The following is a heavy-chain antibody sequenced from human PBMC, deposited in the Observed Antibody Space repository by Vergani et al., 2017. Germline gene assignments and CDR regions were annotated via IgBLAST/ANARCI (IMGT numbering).Heavy chain of an antibody. CDR1: GYTFTGYY. CDR2: INPNNGGT. J-gene: IGHJ6*02. D-gene: IGHD1-26*01. CDR3: ARDLVVGATYYYYGMDV. Sequence: QVQLVQSGAEVKKPGASVTVSCKASGYTFTGYYMHWVRHAPGQGLEWMGWINPNNGGTNYAQKFQGRVTMTRDTSISTAYMELSRLRSDDTAVYYCARDLVVGATYYYYGMDVWGQGTTVTVSS. V-gene: IGHV1-2*02.